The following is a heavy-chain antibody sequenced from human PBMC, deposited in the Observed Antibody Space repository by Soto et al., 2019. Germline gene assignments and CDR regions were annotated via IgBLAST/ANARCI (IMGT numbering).Heavy chain of an antibody. CDR3: AKDMDRYDFWTGSSFDS. V-gene: IGHV3-9*01. J-gene: IGHJ4*02. CDR1: GFTFDDYA. D-gene: IGHD3-3*01. CDR2: ISWNGNDI. Sequence: EVQLVESGGDMVQPGRSLRLSCVASGFTFDDYAMWWVRQAPGKGLEWVSGISWNGNDIAYAESVKGRFTISRDDAKNSLYLQMKSLRAEDTALYFCAKDMDRYDFWTGSSFDSWGQGTLVTVSS.